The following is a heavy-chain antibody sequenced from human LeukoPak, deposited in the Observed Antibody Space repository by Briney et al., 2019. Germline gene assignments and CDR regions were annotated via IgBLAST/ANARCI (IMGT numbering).Heavy chain of an antibody. J-gene: IGHJ5*02. CDR3: ARGFNWNPFDP. CDR1: GYTFSSYG. D-gene: IGHD1-1*01. Sequence: GASVKVSCKASGYTFSSYGISWVRQAPGQGLEWMGWISAYNANTNYAQKLQGRVTMTTDTSTSTAYMELRSLTSDGTAVYYCARGFNWNPFDPWGQGTLVTVSS. CDR2: ISAYNANT. V-gene: IGHV1-18*01.